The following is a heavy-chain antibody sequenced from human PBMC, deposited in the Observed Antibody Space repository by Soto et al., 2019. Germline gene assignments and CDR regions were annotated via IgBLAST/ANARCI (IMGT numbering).Heavy chain of an antibody. D-gene: IGHD6-13*01. CDR3: ARTGIAAASDY. CDR2: IYYSGST. Sequence: PSETLSLTCTVSGGSIRSYYWSWIRQPPGKGLEWIGDIYYSGSTNHNPSLKSRATISIDTSKNQFSLKLRSVTAADTAVYYCARTGIAAASDYWGQGTLVTVSS. V-gene: IGHV4-59*01. J-gene: IGHJ4*02. CDR1: GGSIRSYY.